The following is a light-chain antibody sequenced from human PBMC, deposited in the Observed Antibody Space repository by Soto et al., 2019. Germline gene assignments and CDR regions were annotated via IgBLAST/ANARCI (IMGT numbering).Light chain of an antibody. J-gene: IGLJ3*02. V-gene: IGLV3-21*04. Sequence: SSELTQPPSVSVAPGKTAMITCGGNNIESKSVHWYQQKPGQAPVLVIYYDSDRPSGIPERFSGSNSGNTATLTISRVEAGDEADYYCQVWDSSSDHRVFGGGTKLTVL. CDR1: NIESKS. CDR2: YDS. CDR3: QVWDSSSDHRV.